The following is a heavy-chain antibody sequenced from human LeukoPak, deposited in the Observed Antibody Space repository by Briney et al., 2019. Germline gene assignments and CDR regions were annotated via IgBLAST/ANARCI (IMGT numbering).Heavy chain of an antibody. V-gene: IGHV3-7*01. CDR3: ARDGYDLDTPMVSTIFDS. J-gene: IGHJ4*02. CDR2: IKQDGSEK. Sequence: PGGSLRLSCAASGFTFSRFWMSWVRQAPGKGLEWVANIKQDGSEKYDVDSVKGRFTISRDNAKTSLYLQMNSLRTEDTAVYYCARDGYDLDTPMVSTIFDSWGQGTLVTVSS. CDR1: GFTFSRFW. D-gene: IGHD5-18*01.